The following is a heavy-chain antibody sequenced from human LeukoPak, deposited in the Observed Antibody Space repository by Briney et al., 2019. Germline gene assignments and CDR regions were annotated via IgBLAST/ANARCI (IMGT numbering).Heavy chain of an antibody. CDR3: AKANDRSGYYYPFDY. CDR2: ISGSGGST. CDR1: GFTFSSYA. D-gene: IGHD3-22*01. J-gene: IGHJ4*02. V-gene: IGHV3-23*01. Sequence: PGGSLRLSCAASGFTFSSYAMSWVRQAPGKGLEWVSAISGSGGSTYYADSVKGRFTISRDNSKNTLYLQMNSLRAEDTAVYYCAKANDRSGYYYPFDYWGQGALVTVSS.